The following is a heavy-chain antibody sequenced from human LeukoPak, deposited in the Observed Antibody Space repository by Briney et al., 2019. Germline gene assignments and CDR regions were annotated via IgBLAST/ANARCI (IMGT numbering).Heavy chain of an antibody. CDR3: ARRGPYSGYDFSWFDP. J-gene: IGHJ5*02. CDR1: GGSISSGDYY. Sequence: SQTLSLTCTVSGGSISSGDYYWSWIRQPPGKGLEWIGYIYYSGSTYYNPSLKSRVTISVDTSKNQFSLKLRSVTAADTAVYYCARRGPYSGYDFSWFDPWGQGTLVTVSS. CDR2: IYYSGST. V-gene: IGHV4-30-4*08. D-gene: IGHD5-12*01.